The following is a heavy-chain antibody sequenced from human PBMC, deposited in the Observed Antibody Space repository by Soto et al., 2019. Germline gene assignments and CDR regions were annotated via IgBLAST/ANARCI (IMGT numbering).Heavy chain of an antibody. CDR3: ARDWEVVPAALNWFDP. Sequence: ASVKVSCKASGYTFTSYGISWVRQAPGQGLEWMGWISAYNGNTNYAQKLQGRVTMTTDTSTSTAYMELRSLRSDDTAVYYCARDWEVVPAALNWFDPWGQGTLVTVSS. V-gene: IGHV1-18*04. CDR2: ISAYNGNT. J-gene: IGHJ5*02. CDR1: GYTFTSYG. D-gene: IGHD2-2*01.